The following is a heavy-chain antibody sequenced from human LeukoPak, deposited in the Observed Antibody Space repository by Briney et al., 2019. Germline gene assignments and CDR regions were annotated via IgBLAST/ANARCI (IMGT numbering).Heavy chain of an antibody. CDR1: GFAFSSYW. CDR2: IKQDGSEK. J-gene: IGHJ4*02. Sequence: GGSRRLSCAASGFAFSSYWMSWVRQAPGKGLEWVANIKQDGSEKYYVDSVKGRFTISRDNAKNSLCLQMNSLRAEDTAVYYCARVGAMPWSDCWGQGTLVTVSS. V-gene: IGHV3-7*03. D-gene: IGHD1-26*01. CDR3: ARVGAMPWSDC.